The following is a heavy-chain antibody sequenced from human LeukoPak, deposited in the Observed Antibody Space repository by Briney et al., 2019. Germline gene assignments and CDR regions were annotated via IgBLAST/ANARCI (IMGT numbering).Heavy chain of an antibody. D-gene: IGHD6-13*01. CDR3: ASVEAGTVFSYYYYMDV. J-gene: IGHJ6*03. V-gene: IGHV4-39*07. CDR2: IYYSGST. CDR1: GGSISSSSYY. Sequence: SETLSLTCTVSGGSISSSSYYWGWIRQPPGKGLEWIGSIYYSGSTYYNPSLKSRVTISVDTSKNQFSLKLSSVTAADTAVYYCASVEAGTVFSYYYYMDVWGKGTTVTVSS.